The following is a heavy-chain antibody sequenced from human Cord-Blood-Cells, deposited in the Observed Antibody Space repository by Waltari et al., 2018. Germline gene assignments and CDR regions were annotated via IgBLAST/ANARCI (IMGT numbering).Heavy chain of an antibody. CDR3: ARAVAVADENYYGMDV. J-gene: IGHJ6*02. V-gene: IGHV3-48*03. CDR1: GFTFSSYE. D-gene: IGHD6-19*01. CDR2: ISSSGSTI. Sequence: EVQLVESGGGWVQPGGSLRLACAASGFTFSSYEMNGVRQAPGKGLEWVSYISSSGSTIYYADSVKGRFTISRDNAKNSLYLQMNSLRAEDTAVYYCARAVAVADENYYGMDVWGQGTTVTVSS.